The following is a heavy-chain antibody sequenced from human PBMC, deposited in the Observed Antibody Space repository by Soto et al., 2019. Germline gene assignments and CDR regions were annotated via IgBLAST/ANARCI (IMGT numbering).Heavy chain of an antibody. CDR3: VKDRYSSTWSYCFDY. V-gene: IGHV3-23*01. D-gene: IGHD6-13*01. Sequence: GGSLRLSCAASGFTFSSYAMSWVRQAPGKGLEWVSGIRDSGGSTYYADSVKGRFTISRDNSKNTLHLQMNSLRVEDTAVYYCVKDRYSSTWSYCFDYWGQGTLVTVSS. CDR1: GFTFSSYA. CDR2: IRDSGGST. J-gene: IGHJ4*02.